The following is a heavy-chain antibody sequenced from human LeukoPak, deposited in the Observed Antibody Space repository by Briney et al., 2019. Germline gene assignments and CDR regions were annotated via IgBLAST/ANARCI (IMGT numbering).Heavy chain of an antibody. CDR1: GGTFTSYA. D-gene: IGHD1-26*01. CDR3: ARLVVSYAHYYYMDV. CDR2: IIPIFGTA. Sequence: SVKVSYKAAGGTFTSYAISWVRQAAGQGLEWRGGIIPIFGTANYAQKFQGRVTITADESTSTAYMELSSLRSEDTAVYYCARLVVSYAHYYYMDVWGKGTTVTVSS. J-gene: IGHJ6*03. V-gene: IGHV1-69*13.